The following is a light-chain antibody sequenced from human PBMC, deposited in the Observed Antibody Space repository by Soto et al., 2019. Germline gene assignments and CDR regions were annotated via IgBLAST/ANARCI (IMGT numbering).Light chain of an antibody. V-gene: IGKV1-5*01. Sequence: TRCPTAHLTTLEDRRGCKYRASQDINSYLAWYQQKPGKAPKLLIYDASTLESGVPSRFSGSGSRTEFNLTISCLHPDGFAAYYCQHHSRYVWTVGQGTKVDIK. CDR3: QHHSRYVWT. CDR2: DAS. J-gene: IGKJ1*01. CDR1: QDINSY.